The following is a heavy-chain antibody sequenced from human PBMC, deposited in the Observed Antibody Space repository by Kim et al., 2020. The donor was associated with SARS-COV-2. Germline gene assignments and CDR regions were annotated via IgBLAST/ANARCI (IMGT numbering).Heavy chain of an antibody. CDR1: GFTFSNYA. V-gene: IGHV3-30-3*01. J-gene: IGHJ4*02. CDR3: ARGYSGSYYYFDY. D-gene: IGHD1-26*01. CDR2: ISYDGSNK. Sequence: GGSLRLSCAASGFTFSNYAMHWVRQAPGKGLEWVAVISYDGSNKYYADSVKGRFTISRDNSKNTLYLQMNSLRAEDTAVYYCARGYSGSYYYFDYWGQGTLVTVSS.